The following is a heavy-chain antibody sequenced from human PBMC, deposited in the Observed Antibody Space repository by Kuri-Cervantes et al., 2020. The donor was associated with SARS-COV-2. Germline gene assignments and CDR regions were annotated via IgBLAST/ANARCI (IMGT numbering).Heavy chain of an antibody. CDR3: ARAKSPNAALVPADY. Sequence: GESLKISCAASGFAVRNTYMAWVRQAPGKGLECVSVIYSGGNTYYADSVKVRFTISRDSSKNTLYLQMNSLRAEDTAVYYCARAKSPNAALVPADYWGQGTLVTVSS. J-gene: IGHJ4*02. CDR1: GFAVRNTY. D-gene: IGHD5-18*01. V-gene: IGHV3-53*01. CDR2: IYSGGNT.